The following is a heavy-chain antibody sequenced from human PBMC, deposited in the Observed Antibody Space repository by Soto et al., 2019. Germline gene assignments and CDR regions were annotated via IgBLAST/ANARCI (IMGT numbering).Heavy chain of an antibody. CDR2: IGGTSGYT. J-gene: IGHJ5*02. CDR1: GFIFDDYA. CDR3: ANDTDAYTYGTELDR. Sequence: EVQLVESGGGLVQPGRSLRLSCAASGFIFDDYAMHWVRQAPGKGLEWVSAIGGTSGYTGYAGSVKGRFTVSRDNVKNDLYLQMDGLTPEDMAFYYGANDTDAYTYGTELDRWGQGTLVTVSS. D-gene: IGHD1-1*01. V-gene: IGHV3-9*03.